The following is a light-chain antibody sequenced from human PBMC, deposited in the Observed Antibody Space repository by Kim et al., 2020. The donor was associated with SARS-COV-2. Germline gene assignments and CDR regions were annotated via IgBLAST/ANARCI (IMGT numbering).Light chain of an antibody. CDR1: QSVSSSY. Sequence: EIVLTQSPGTLSLSLGERATLSCRASQSVSSSYLAWYQQNPGQAPRLLIHGTSRRAAGIPDRFSGSGSGTDFTLTISRLEPEDFAVYYCHQYNESPRTFGGETKVNIK. CDR2: GTS. CDR3: HQYNESPRT. J-gene: IGKJ4*01. V-gene: IGKV3-20*01.